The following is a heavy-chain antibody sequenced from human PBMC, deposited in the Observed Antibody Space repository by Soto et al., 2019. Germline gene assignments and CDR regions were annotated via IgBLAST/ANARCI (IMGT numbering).Heavy chain of an antibody. CDR2: IIPILGIA. CDR3: ARTHRSGLLWFGELLGWFDP. Sequence: GASVKVSCKASGGTFSSYTISWVRQAPGQGLEWMGRIIPILGIANYAQKFQGRVTITADKSTSTAYMELSSLRSEDTAVYYCARTHRSGLLWFGELLGWFDPWGQGTLVTVSS. V-gene: IGHV1-69*02. D-gene: IGHD3-10*01. J-gene: IGHJ5*02. CDR1: GGTFSSYT.